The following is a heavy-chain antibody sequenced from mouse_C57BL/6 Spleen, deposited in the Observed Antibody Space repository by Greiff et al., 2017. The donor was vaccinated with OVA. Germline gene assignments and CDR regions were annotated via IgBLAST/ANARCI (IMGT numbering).Heavy chain of an antibody. V-gene: IGHV1-82*01. CDR2: IYPGDGDT. CDR1: GYAFSSSW. CDR3: ASQFDYYGSSY. Sequence: VQGVESGPELVKPGASVKISCKASGYAFSSSWMNWVKQRPGKGLEWIGRIYPGDGDTNYNGKFKGKATLTADKSSSTAYMQLSSLTSEDSAVYFCASQFDYYGSSYWGQGTTLTVSS. D-gene: IGHD1-1*01. J-gene: IGHJ2*01.